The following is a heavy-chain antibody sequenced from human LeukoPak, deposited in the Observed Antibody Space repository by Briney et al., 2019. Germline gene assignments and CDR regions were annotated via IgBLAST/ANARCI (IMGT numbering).Heavy chain of an antibody. CDR2: IYTSGST. J-gene: IGHJ3*02. CDR1: GGSISSGSYY. CDR3: ARVSVVVVAATYARVAFDI. V-gene: IGHV4-61*02. D-gene: IGHD2-15*01. Sequence: SETLSLTCTVSGGSISSGSYYWSWIRQPAGKGLAWIGRIYTSGSTNYNPSLKSRVTISVDTSKNQFSLKLSSVTAADTAVYYCARVSVVVVAATYARVAFDIWGQGTMVTVSS.